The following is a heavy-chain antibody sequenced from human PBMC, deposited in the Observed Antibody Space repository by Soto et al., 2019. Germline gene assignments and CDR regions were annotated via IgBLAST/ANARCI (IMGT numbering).Heavy chain of an antibody. CDR2: ISGSGGST. CDR3: ARDGPYSNNWYTY. J-gene: IGHJ4*02. Sequence: GGSLRLSCAASGFTFSNYAVTWVRQAPGKGLEWVSTISGSGGSTYYADSVKGRFTISRDNSKNTLYLQMNSLRAEDTAVYYCARDGPYSNNWYTYWGQGTLVTVSS. D-gene: IGHD6-13*01. CDR1: GFTFSNYA. V-gene: IGHV3-23*01.